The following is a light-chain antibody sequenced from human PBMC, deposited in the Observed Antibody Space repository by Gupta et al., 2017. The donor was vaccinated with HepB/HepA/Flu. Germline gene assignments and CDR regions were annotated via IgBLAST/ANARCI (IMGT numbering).Light chain of an antibody. CDR3: QEDNNWPPLT. CDR2: CAS. J-gene: IGKJ4*01. V-gene: IGKV3-15*01. Sequence: EIVMTQSPATLSLSPGDRATLSCRASQSVSRNLAWYQQKPGQAPRLLIYCASTRATGIPARFRGSGFGTEFPFPLSRPQSEGFAVYYCQEDNNWPPLTFGGGTKVEIK. CDR1: QSVSRN.